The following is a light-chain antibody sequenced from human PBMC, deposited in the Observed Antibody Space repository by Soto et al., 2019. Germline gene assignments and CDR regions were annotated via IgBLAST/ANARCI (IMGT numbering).Light chain of an antibody. CDR1: QSVSSK. CDR3: QEYLQWPPGM. Sequence: EIVMTQSPATLSVSPGEGATLSCRASQSVSSKLAWYQQKPGQAPRLLIYGTSTRAPGISARFSGSGSGTEFTLTISTLQSEDFAVYYCQEYLQWPPGMFGQGTKVDIK. CDR2: GTS. V-gene: IGKV3-15*01. J-gene: IGKJ1*01.